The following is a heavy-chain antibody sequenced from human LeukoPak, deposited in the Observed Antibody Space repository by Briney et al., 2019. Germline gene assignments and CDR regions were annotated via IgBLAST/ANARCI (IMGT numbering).Heavy chain of an antibody. Sequence: PGGSLRLSCAASGFTFDDYAMYWVRQSPGKGLEWVSGISWNSGSTGYADPVRGRFTISRDNAKKSLYLQMNSLRDEDTALYYCAKDQATFGIYDYGMDVWGQGTKVTVSS. CDR3: AKDQATFGIYDYGMDV. CDR2: ISWNSGST. D-gene: IGHD3-3*01. CDR1: GFTFDDYA. V-gene: IGHV3-9*01. J-gene: IGHJ6*02.